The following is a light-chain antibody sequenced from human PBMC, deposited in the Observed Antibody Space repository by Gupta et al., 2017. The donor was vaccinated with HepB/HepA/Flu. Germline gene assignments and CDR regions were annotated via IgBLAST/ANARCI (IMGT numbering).Light chain of an antibody. CDR3: QQRSNWPPFT. Sequence: EIVLTQSPATLSVSLGERATPSCRASQSVNNYLAWYQQKPAQAPRLLIYDASNRATGIPARFCGSGSGTDFSLTTSSREPEDFAGYYCQQRSNWPPFTFGHGTXVDIK. CDR2: DAS. CDR1: QSVNNY. V-gene: IGKV3-11*01. J-gene: IGKJ3*01.